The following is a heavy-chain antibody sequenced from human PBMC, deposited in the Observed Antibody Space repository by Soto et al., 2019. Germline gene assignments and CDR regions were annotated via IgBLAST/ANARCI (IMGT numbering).Heavy chain of an antibody. J-gene: IGHJ4*02. CDR1: GGTFSSYA. CDR2: IIPIFGTA. V-gene: IGHV1-69*13. D-gene: IGHD4-17*01. Sequence: SVKVSCKASGGTFSSYAISWVRQAPGQGLEWMGGIIPIFGTANYAKKFQGRVTITADESTSTAYMELSSLRSEDTAVYYCARVIYGEYQYFDYWGQRTLVAVSS. CDR3: ARVIYGEYQYFDY.